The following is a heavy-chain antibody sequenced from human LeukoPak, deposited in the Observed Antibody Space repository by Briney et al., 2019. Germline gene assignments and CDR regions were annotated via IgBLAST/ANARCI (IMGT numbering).Heavy chain of an antibody. D-gene: IGHD3-9*01. CDR2: INHSGST. CDR3: ARRLQYSIYYYMDV. V-gene: IGHV4-34*01. CDR1: GGSFSGYY. J-gene: IGHJ6*03. Sequence: SETLSLTCAVYGGSFSGYYWSWLRQSPGKGLEWIGEINHSGSTNYNPSLKSRVTISVDTSKNQFSLKLSSVTAADTAVYYCARRLQYSIYYYMDVWGKGTTVTVS.